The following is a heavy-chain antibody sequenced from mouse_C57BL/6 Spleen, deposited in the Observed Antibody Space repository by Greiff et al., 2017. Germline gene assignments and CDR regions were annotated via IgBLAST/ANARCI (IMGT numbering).Heavy chain of an antibody. CDR3: TAGYYYGSSLDY. V-gene: IGHV14-4*01. CDR1: GFNIKDDY. D-gene: IGHD1-1*01. CDR2: IDPENGDT. J-gene: IGHJ2*01. Sequence: VQLQQSGAELVRPGASVKLSCTASGFNIKDDYMHWVKQRPEQGLEWIGWIDPENGDTEYASKFQGKATITADTSSNTAYLQLSSLTSEDTAVYYCTAGYYYGSSLDYWGQGTTLTVSS.